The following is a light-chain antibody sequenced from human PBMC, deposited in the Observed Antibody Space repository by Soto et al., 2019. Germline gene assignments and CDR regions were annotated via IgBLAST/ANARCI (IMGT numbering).Light chain of an antibody. V-gene: IGKV1-5*01. CDR3: QQYNRYSSFT. CDR1: QRNRWW. J-gene: IGKJ2*01. CDR2: DPS. Sequence: IQKTQSPSPLFSSIGDRITITCRAHQRNRWWLAWYQQEPGKGPKLLIFDPSKLESGVPSRFSGSGSGTEFTLTISSLQPDDFATYYCQQYNRYSSFTFGQGTNLEIK.